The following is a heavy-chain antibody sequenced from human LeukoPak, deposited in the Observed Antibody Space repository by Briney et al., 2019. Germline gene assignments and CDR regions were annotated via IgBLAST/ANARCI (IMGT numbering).Heavy chain of an antibody. CDR1: GFTFSSYG. CDR3: TVRDEYCSGGSCYRDYYYYGMDV. CDR2: IWYDGCNK. J-gene: IGHJ6*04. V-gene: IGHV3-33*01. Sequence: GGSLGLSCAASGFTFSSYGMHWVRQAPGKGLEWVAVIWYDGCNKYYADSVKGRFTISRDNSKNTLYLQMNSLRAEDTAVYYCTVRDEYCSGGSCYRDYYYYGMDVWGKGTTVTVSS. D-gene: IGHD2-15*01.